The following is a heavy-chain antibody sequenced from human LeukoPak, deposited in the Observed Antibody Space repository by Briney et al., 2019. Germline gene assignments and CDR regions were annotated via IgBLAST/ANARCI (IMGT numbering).Heavy chain of an antibody. CDR1: GFIFPTYG. Sequence: PGGSLRLSCAAPGFIFPTYGMHWVRQAPGKGLEGVASIREDGSEKTSVDSVKGRFTISRDNAKNSLYLQMDSLRAEDTAVYYCARGPTNGQAFDYWGQGTLVSVSS. J-gene: IGHJ4*02. V-gene: IGHV3-7*01. D-gene: IGHD2-8*01. CDR3: ARGPTNGQAFDY. CDR2: IREDGSEK.